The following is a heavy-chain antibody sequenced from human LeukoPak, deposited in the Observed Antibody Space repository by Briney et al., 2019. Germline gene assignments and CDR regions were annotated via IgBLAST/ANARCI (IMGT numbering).Heavy chain of an antibody. Sequence: ASVKVSCKASGYTFTGYHMHWVRQAPGQGLEWMGRINPNSGDTNYAQKFQGRVTMTRDTSISTAYMELTTLRSDDTAVYYCAKSIEYCGADCYGYFDLWGRGTLVTVSS. J-gene: IGHJ2*01. CDR2: INPNSGDT. CDR1: GYTFTGYH. CDR3: AKSIEYCGADCYGYFDL. D-gene: IGHD2-21*02. V-gene: IGHV1-2*06.